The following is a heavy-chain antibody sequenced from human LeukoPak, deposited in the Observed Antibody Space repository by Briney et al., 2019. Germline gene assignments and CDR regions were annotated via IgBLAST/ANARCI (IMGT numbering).Heavy chain of an antibody. V-gene: IGHV3-48*01. CDR1: GFTFSTYS. CDR2: ISARGTTI. Sequence: GGSLRLSCAASGFTFSTYSMNWVRQAPGKGLEWLSYISARGTTIYYADSVKGRFTISKDNAKNSLFLQMNSLRAEDTAVYYCARDPESGYHYFDYWGQGTLVTVS. J-gene: IGHJ4*02. CDR3: ARDPESGYHYFDY. D-gene: IGHD3-3*01.